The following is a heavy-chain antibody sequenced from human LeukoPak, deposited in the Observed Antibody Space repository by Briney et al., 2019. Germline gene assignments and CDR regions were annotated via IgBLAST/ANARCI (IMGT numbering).Heavy chain of an antibody. CDR3: AAAHYDFWSGPNSFGY. D-gene: IGHD3-3*01. CDR2: IVVGSGNT. Sequence: GASVKVSCKAPGFTFTSSAMQWVRQARGQRLEWIGWIVVGSGNTNYAQKFQERVTITRDMSTSTAYMELSSLRSEDTAVYYCAAAHYDFWSGPNSFGYWGQGTLVTVSS. CDR1: GFTFTSSA. V-gene: IGHV1-58*02. J-gene: IGHJ4*02.